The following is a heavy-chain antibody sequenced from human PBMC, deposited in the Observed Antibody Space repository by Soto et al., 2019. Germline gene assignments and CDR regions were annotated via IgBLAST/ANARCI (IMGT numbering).Heavy chain of an antibody. CDR3: AHIVVAGLGYYFDY. CDR2: IYWDDDK. J-gene: IGHJ4*02. D-gene: IGHD6-19*01. V-gene: IGHV2-5*02. CDR1: GFSLSSTRMA. Sequence: QITLKESGPTLVKPTQTLTLTCTFSGFSLSSTRMAVGWIRQPPGKALEWLALIYWDDDKRYSPILKSRLTITKYTSKNQVVLTMSNMDPVDTARYYCAHIVVAGLGYYFDYWGQGTLVTVSS.